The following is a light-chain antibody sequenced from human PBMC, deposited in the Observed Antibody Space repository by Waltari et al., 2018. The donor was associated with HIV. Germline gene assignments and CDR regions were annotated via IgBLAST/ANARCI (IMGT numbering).Light chain of an antibody. CDR2: EAS. J-gene: IGKJ1*01. V-gene: IGKV1-39*01. CDR1: QSISSR. Sequence: DIQMTQSPSSLSASEGDRVSITCRTSQSISSRLNWYQQKPGKAPTLLIYEASSLHSGVPSRFSGGGSGTAFILTISSLQPEDFATYYCQQSYTIPRVFGQGTKVEI. CDR3: QQSYTIPRV.